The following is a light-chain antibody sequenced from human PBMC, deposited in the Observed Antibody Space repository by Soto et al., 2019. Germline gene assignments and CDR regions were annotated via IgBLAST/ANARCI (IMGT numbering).Light chain of an antibody. J-gene: IGKJ1*01. CDR3: QEYRNDYGT. CDR2: KAS. Sequence: DIQMAQCPATLAASVGDRVSITCRASQSIDTWLAWYQQKAGKAPNLLIYKASRLESGVPSRFSGSGSGTEFTLTISSLQPEDFGSYYCQEYRNDYGTFGQGTKLDIK. CDR1: QSIDTW. V-gene: IGKV1-5*03.